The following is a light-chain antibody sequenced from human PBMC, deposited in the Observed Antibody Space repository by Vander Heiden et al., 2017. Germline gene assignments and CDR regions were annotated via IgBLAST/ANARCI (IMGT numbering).Light chain of an antibody. J-gene: IGLJ2*01. Sequence: QSALTQLPSASGTPDQKVTFACSGSSSKIGRNTGNWYQQLQGRAPKVLMYGINQRPSEVPDRFSGSKSGTTAFLAISGLQSEDEAVYYCAAWDDSLVLFGGGTNLTVL. CDR3: AAWDDSLVL. V-gene: IGLV1-44*01. CDR1: SSKIGRNT. CDR2: GIN.